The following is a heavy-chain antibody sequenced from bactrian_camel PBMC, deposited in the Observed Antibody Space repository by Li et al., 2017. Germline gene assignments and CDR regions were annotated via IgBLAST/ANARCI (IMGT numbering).Heavy chain of an antibody. D-gene: IGHD7*01. Sequence: HVQLVESGGGSVQAGGSLRLSCEVSGYTNNPNAGCMGWFRQVPGKEREGVASVVGDGTTAYADSVKGRFTISQDNAKNTLYLQMNSLKPEDTGMYYCAFEIQPRVGGLDYSQGAPMAPLCPTQGYWG. J-gene: IGHJ4*01. V-gene: IGHV3S9*01. CDR3: AFEIQPRVGGLDYSQGAPMAPLCPTQGY. CDR2: VVGDGTT. CDR1: GYTNNPNA.